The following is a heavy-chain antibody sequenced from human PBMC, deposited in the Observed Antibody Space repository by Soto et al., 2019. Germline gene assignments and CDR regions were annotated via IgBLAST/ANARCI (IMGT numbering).Heavy chain of an antibody. CDR2: ISAYNGNT. D-gene: IGHD3-3*01. V-gene: IGHV1-18*01. CDR1: GYTFTSYG. J-gene: IGHJ6*02. CDR3: ARVVPQYDFWSGYYLGYYGMDV. Sequence: GASVKVSCKASGYTFTSYGISWVRQAPGQGLEWMGWISAYNGNTNYAQKLQGRVTMTTDTSTSTAYMELRSLRSDDTAVYYCARVVPQYDFWSGYYLGYYGMDVWGQGTTVTVSS.